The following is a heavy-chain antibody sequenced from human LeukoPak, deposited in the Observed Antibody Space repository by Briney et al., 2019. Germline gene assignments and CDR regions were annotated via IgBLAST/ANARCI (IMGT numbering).Heavy chain of an antibody. CDR2: INPSDGTK. CDR3: AGAPANKYDSRLPEDY. D-gene: IGHD3-22*01. CDR1: GYTFTGYY. J-gene: IGHJ4*02. Sequence: SSVKVSCKASGYTFTGYYIHGVRQAPGQGLDWMGIINPSDGTKSSAKKLQSRVTMTRDTSTSTVYMELSSLRSEDTAVYYCAGAPANKYDSRLPEDYWGQGTLVTVSS. V-gene: IGHV1-46*04.